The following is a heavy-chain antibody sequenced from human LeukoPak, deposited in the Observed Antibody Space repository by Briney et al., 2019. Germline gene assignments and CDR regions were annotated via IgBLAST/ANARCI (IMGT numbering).Heavy chain of an antibody. CDR3: ARWIQLLYYFDY. CDR2: ISGSGGST. CDR1: GFTFSSYA. V-gene: IGHV3-23*01. Sequence: GGSLRLSCAASGFTFSSYAMSWVRQAPGKGLEWVSAISGSGGSTYYADSVKGRFTISRDNSKNTLYLQMNSLRAEDTAVYYCARWIQLLYYFDYWGQGTLVTVSS. D-gene: IGHD5-18*01. J-gene: IGHJ4*02.